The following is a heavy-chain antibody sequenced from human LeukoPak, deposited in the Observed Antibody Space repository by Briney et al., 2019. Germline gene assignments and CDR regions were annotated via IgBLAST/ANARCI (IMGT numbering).Heavy chain of an antibody. CDR2: INPSGGST. J-gene: IGHJ4*02. CDR3: ARNLVGDSSGYYIGY. D-gene: IGHD3-22*01. CDR1: GYTFTSYY. Sequence: ASVKVSCKASGYTFTSYYMHWVRQAPGQGLEWMGIINPSGGSTSYAQKFQGRVTMTRDTSTSTVYMELSSLRSEDTAVYYRARNLVGDSSGYYIGYWGQGTLVTVSS. V-gene: IGHV1-46*01.